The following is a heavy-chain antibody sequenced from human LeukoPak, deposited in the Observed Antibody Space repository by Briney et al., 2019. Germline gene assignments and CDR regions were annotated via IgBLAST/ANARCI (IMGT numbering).Heavy chain of an antibody. CDR3: ARGGPEALYYFDY. CDR1: GGSISSSIYY. CDR2: IYYSGST. V-gene: IGHV4-61*01. Sequence: SETLSLTCTVSGGSISSSIYYWSWIRQPPGKGLEWIGYIYYSGSTNYNPSLKSRVTISVDTSKNQFSLKLSSVTATDTAVYYCARGGPEALYYFDYWGQGTLVTVSS. J-gene: IGHJ4*02. D-gene: IGHD2-2*01.